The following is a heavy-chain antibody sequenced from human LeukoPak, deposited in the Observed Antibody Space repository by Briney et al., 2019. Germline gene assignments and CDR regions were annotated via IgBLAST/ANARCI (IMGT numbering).Heavy chain of an antibody. V-gene: IGHV4-4*02. Sequence: SETLSLTCAVSGGSISTTNWWSWVRQPPSKGLKWIGEIYPSGSTNCNPSLKSRVTLSLDKSKNQFSLRLASVTAADTAVYYCARVYCDSSSCYGYFDYWGQGSLVTVSS. J-gene: IGHJ4*02. CDR1: GGSISTTNW. D-gene: IGHD2-2*01. CDR2: IYPSGST. CDR3: ARVYCDSSSCYGYFDY.